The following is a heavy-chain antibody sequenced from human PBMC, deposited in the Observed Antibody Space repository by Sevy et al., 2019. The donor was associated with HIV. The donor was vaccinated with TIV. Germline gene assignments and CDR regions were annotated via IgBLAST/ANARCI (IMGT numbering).Heavy chain of an antibody. CDR1: GFTFGDYA. J-gene: IGHJ4*02. CDR3: TRGYSYDSSGYSDY. Sequence: GGSLRLSCTGSGFTFGDYAMSWFRQAPGMGLEWVGFIRSKDYGGATEYAASVKGRFTISRDDSKSIADPQMNSLKTEDTAVYYCTRGYSYDSSGYSDYWGQGTLVTVSS. D-gene: IGHD3-22*01. V-gene: IGHV3-49*03. CDR2: IRSKDYGGAT.